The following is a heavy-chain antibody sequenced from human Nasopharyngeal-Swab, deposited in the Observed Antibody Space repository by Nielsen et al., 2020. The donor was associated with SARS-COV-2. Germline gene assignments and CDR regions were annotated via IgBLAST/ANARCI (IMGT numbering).Heavy chain of an antibody. V-gene: IGHV3-72*01. J-gene: IGHJ6*02. CDR1: GFTFSAHY. Sequence: GESLKISCAASGFTFSAHYMDWVRQAPGKGPEWVGRSRNKSNRYTTEYAASVKGRFTISRDDSKNSLYLQMSSLRTEDTALYYCARDLSSIWTSGLGVWGQGTTVIVSS. CDR2: SRNKSNRYTT. D-gene: IGHD6-13*01. CDR3: ARDLSSIWTSGLGV.